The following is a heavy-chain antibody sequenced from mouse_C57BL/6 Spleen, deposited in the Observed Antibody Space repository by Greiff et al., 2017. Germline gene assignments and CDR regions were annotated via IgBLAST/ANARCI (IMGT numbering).Heavy chain of an antibody. J-gene: IGHJ1*03. CDR3: ARGGHYYGSSRGYFDV. Sequence: EVHLVESGGGLVKPGGSLKLSCAASGFTFSDYGMHWVRQAPEKGLEWVAYISSGSSTIYYADTVKGRVTISRDNAKNTLFLQMTSLRSEDTAMYYCARGGHYYGSSRGYFDVWGTGTTVTVSS. V-gene: IGHV5-17*01. D-gene: IGHD1-1*01. CDR2: ISSGSSTI. CDR1: GFTFSDYG.